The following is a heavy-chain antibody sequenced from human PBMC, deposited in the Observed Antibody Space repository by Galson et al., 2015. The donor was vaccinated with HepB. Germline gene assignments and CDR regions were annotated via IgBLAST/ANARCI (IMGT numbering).Heavy chain of an antibody. J-gene: IGHJ6*02. CDR2: ISAYNGNT. CDR1: GYTFTSYG. CDR3: ARESRRGYSYGYSGGWIYYYGMDV. V-gene: IGHV1-18*04. D-gene: IGHD5-18*01. Sequence: SVKVSCKASGYTFTSYGISWVRQAPGQGLEWMGWISAYNGNTNYAQKLQGRVTMTTDTSTSTAYMELRSLRSDDTAVYYCARESRRGYSYGYSGGWIYYYGMDVWGQGTTVTVSS.